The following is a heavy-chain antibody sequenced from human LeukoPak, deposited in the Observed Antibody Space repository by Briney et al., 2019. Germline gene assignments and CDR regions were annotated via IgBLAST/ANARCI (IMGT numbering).Heavy chain of an antibody. CDR3: AKLIRDYDFWSGSYRAQWFDP. V-gene: IGHV3-23*01. CDR2: VSGSGDST. D-gene: IGHD3-3*01. J-gene: IGHJ5*02. Sequence: GGSLRLSCAASRFTFSSYAMSWVRQAPGKGLEWVSTVSGSGDSTDYADSVKGRFTISRDNSKNTLYLQINSLRAEDAALYYCAKLIRDYDFWSGSYRAQWFDPWGQGTLVTVSS. CDR1: RFTFSSYA.